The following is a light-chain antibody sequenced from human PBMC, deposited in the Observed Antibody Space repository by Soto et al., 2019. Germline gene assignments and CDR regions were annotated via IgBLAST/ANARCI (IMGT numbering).Light chain of an antibody. CDR2: GAS. CDR1: QSVGRNY. J-gene: IGKJ4*01. CDR3: QQYATSPLT. Sequence: EVVLTQSPGTLSVSPGERVTLSCRASQSVGRNYLAWYQQKPGQAPRLLIHGASNRATGIPDRFSGSGSGTDFTLTISRLEPEDFAVYCCQQYATSPLTFGGGTKVETK. V-gene: IGKV3-20*01.